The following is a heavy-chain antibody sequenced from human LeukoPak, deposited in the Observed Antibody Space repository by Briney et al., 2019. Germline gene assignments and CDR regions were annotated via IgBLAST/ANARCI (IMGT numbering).Heavy chain of an antibody. CDR2: ISGSSSSI. V-gene: IGHV3-48*01. J-gene: IGHJ4*02. CDR3: ARGDYYYDSSWDY. D-gene: IGHD3-22*01. Sequence: PGGSLGLSCAASGFTFSSYSMNWVRQAPGKGLEWVSYISGSSSSIYYADSVKGRFTISRDNARNSLYLQINSLRAEDTAVYYCARGDYYYDSSWDYWGQGTLVTVSS. CDR1: GFTFSSYS.